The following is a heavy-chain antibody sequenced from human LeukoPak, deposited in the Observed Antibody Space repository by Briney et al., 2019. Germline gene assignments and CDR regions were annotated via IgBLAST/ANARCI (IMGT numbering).Heavy chain of an antibody. D-gene: IGHD6-19*01. J-gene: IGHJ5*02. CDR3: ARAIATNWQWLVPTWFDP. V-gene: IGHV4-30-2*01. Sequence: SETLSPTCAVSGGSISSGGYSWSWIRQPPGKGLEWIGYIYHSGSTYYHPSLKSRVTISVDRSKNQFSLKLSSVTAADTAVYYCARAIATNWQWLVPTWFDPWGQETLGTVSS. CDR1: GGSISSGGYS. CDR2: IYHSGST.